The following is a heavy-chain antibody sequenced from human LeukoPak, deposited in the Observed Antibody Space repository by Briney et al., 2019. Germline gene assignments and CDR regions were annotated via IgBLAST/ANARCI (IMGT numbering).Heavy chain of an antibody. CDR2: IYYSGST. CDR3: ARRRGNGFFDP. Sequence: SETLSLTCTVSGGSISSSSYYWSWIRQPPGKGLEWIGYIYYSGSTNYNPSLKSRVTISVDTSKNQFSLKLSSVTAADTAVYYCARRRGNGFFDPWGQGTLVTVSS. V-gene: IGHV4-61*05. D-gene: IGHD2-8*01. J-gene: IGHJ5*02. CDR1: GGSISSSSYY.